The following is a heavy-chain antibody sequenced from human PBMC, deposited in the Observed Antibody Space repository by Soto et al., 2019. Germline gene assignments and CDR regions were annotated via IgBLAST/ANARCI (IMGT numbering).Heavy chain of an antibody. CDR1: GGTFSSYA. CDR2: IIPIFGTA. J-gene: IGHJ6*02. V-gene: IGHV1-69*13. Sequence: ASVKVSCKASGGTFSSYAISWVRQAPGQGLEWMGGIIPIFGTANYAQKFQGRVTITADESTSTTYMELSSLRSEDTAVYYCARIVGAPEVYYYYYGMDVWGQGTTVTVSS. CDR3: ARIVGAPEVYYYYYGMDV. D-gene: IGHD1-26*01.